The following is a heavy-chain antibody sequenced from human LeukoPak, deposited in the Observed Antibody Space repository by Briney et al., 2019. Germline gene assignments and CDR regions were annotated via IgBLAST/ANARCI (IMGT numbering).Heavy chain of an antibody. V-gene: IGHV4-30-2*01. D-gene: IGHD3-16*01. CDR3: ARDLPLGGDAFDI. J-gene: IGHJ3*02. CDR1: GGSISSGDYP. Sequence: SEPLSLTCAVSGGSISSGDYPWSWIRQPPGKGLEWIGFVFESGTTYYNPSLKSRVIISVNKSKNQFSLKLTSETAEDTAVYYCARDLPLGGDAFDIWGQGTLVTVSS. CDR2: VFESGTT.